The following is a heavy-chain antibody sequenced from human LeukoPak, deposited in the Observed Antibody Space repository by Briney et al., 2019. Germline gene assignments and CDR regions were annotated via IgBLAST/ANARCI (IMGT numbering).Heavy chain of an antibody. V-gene: IGHV4-39*01. J-gene: IGHJ4*02. CDR2: IYYSGST. CDR3: ARNVLRYFDWFLD. D-gene: IGHD3-9*01. CDR1: GGSISSYY. Sequence: PSETLSLTCTVSGGSISSYYWGWIRQPPGKGLEWIGSIYYSGSTYYNPSLKSRVTISVDTSKNQFSLKLSSVTAADTAVYYCARNVLRYFDWFLDWGQGTLVTVSS.